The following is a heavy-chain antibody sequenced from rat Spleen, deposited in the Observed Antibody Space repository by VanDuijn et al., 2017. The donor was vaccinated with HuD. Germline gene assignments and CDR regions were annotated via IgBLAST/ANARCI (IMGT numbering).Heavy chain of an antibody. J-gene: IGHJ4*01. CDR3: ARHSRRRVSYYYVMDA. CDR2: IRFDGSNT. Sequence: EVQLVESGGGLVQPGGTLKLSCAASGITFSNYAMAWVRQAPPKGLEWVATIRFDGSNTYYRDSVRGRFSISRDNAKSTLYLQMNSLRSEDTATYYCARHSRRRVSYYYVMDAWGQGASVTVSS. CDR1: GITFSNYA. V-gene: IGHV5-29*01. D-gene: IGHD1-11*01.